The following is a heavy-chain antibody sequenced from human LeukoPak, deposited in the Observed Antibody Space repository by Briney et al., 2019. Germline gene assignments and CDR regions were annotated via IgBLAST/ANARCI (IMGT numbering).Heavy chain of an antibody. J-gene: IGHJ6*03. CDR2: IIPIFGTA. CDR3: ASLYSSSWYRYYYMDV. V-gene: IGHV1-69*06. CDR1: GGTFSSYA. Sequence: SVKVSCKASGGTFSSYAISWVRQAPGQGLEWMGGIIPIFGTANYAQKFQGRVTITADKSTSTAYMELSSLRSEDTAVYYCASLYSSSWYRYYYMDVWAKGTTVTVSS. D-gene: IGHD6-13*01.